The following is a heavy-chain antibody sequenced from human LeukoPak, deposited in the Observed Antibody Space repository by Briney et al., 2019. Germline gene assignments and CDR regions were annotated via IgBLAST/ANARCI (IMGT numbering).Heavy chain of an antibody. D-gene: IGHD6-19*01. CDR3: AKDPIGSGWPHDAFDI. V-gene: IGHV3-23*01. Sequence: GGSLRLSCAASGFTFSSYAMSWVRQAPGKGLEWVSAISGSGGSTYYADSVKGRFTISRDNSKNTLYLQMNSLRAEDTAVYYCAKDPIGSGWPHDAFDIWGQGTMVTVSS. CDR2: ISGSGGST. J-gene: IGHJ3*02. CDR1: GFTFSSYA.